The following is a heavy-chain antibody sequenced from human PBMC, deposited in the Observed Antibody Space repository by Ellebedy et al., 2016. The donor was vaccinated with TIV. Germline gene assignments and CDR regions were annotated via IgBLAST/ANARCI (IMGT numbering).Heavy chain of an antibody. J-gene: IGHJ3*02. Sequence: GGSLRLXXAASGFTVSSNYMSWVRQASGKGLEWVSVIYSGGSTYYADSVKGRFTISRHNSKNTLYLQMNSLRAEDTAVYYCAKKVGATGAFDIWGQGTMVTVSS. V-gene: IGHV3-53*04. CDR3: AKKVGATGAFDI. CDR2: IYSGGST. D-gene: IGHD1-26*01. CDR1: GFTVSSNY.